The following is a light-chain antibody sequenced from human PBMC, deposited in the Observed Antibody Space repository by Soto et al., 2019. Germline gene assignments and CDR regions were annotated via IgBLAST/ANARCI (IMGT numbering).Light chain of an antibody. Sequence: DTVLTQSPATLSVSQGERATLSCRASQNIKTNLAWYQHKPGQAPRLLIYGAFTGATGVPARFSGSGSGTEFTLTISSLQPDDFATYYCQQYNTYSRTFGQGTKVDIK. J-gene: IGKJ1*01. CDR1: QNIKTN. CDR2: GAF. V-gene: IGKV3-15*01. CDR3: QQYNTYSRT.